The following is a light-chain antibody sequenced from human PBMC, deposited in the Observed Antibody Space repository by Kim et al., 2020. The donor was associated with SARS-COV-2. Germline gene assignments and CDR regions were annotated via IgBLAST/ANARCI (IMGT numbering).Light chain of an antibody. Sequence: GQSCTISCTGTSSDVGGYNYVSWYQQHPGKAPKLMIYDVSKRPSGVPDRFSGSKSGNTASLTISGLQAEDEADYYCCSYAGSYSVVFGGGTQLTVL. CDR3: CSYAGSYSVV. V-gene: IGLV2-11*01. CDR1: SSDVGGYNY. CDR2: DVS. J-gene: IGLJ3*02.